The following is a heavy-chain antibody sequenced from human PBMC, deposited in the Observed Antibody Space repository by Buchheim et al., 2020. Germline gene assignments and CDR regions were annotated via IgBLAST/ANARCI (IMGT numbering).Heavy chain of an antibody. J-gene: IGHJ6*03. D-gene: IGHD3-10*01. V-gene: IGHV3-15*01. CDR1: GFTFSNAW. Sequence: EVQLVESGGGLVKPGGSLRLSCAASGFTFSNAWMSWVRQAPGKGLEWVGRIKSKTDGGTTDYAAPVKGRFTISRDDSNNTLYLQMNSLKTEDTAVYYCTTGSSGSGSSLYYYYYYYMDVWGKGTT. CDR3: TTGSSGSGSSLYYYYYYYMDV. CDR2: IKSKTDGGTT.